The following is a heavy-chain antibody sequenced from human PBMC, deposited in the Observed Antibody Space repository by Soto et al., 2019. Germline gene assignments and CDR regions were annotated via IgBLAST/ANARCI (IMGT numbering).Heavy chain of an antibody. J-gene: IGHJ6*02. CDR2: ISYDGSNK. D-gene: IGHD4-17*01. V-gene: IGHV3-30*18. CDR1: GFTFSGYG. CDR3: AKDRSDYGDSVYYYYYGMDV. Sequence: QVKLVESGGGVIQPGRSLTLSCVVSGFTFSGYGMHWVRQAPGKGLEWVAVISYDGSNKYYADSVKGRFTISRDNSKNTLYLQMNSLRAEDTAVYYFAKDRSDYGDSVYYYYYGMDVWGQGTTVTVSS.